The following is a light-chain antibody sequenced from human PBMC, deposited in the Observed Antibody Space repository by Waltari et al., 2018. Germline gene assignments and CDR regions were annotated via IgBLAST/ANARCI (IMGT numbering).Light chain of an antibody. J-gene: IGKJ1*01. CDR3: QHYGTSPWT. CDR1: QRVYSSN. CDR2: GAS. V-gene: IGKV3-20*01. Sequence: EIVLTQSPGTLSLSPGERATLSCRASQRVYSSNLFWYQQTPGQAPPLLSYGASSSATSIPDRFSGSGSGTDFTLTISRLEAEDFAVYYCQHYGTSPWTFGQGTKVEIK.